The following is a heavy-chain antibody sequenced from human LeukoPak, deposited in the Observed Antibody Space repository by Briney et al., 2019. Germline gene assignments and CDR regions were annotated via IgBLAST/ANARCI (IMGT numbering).Heavy chain of an antibody. CDR3: ATMITVTNYYYYYGMDV. J-gene: IGHJ6*02. CDR2: IDTDGSTT. V-gene: IGHV3-74*01. D-gene: IGHD4-17*01. Sequence: GGSLRLSCAASGFTFSNYWMHWVRQAPGKGLVWFSRIDTDGSTTNYAGSVKGRFTISRDNAKNTLYLQMNSLRAEDTAVYYCATMITVTNYYYYYGMDVWGQGTTVTVSS. CDR1: GFTFSNYW.